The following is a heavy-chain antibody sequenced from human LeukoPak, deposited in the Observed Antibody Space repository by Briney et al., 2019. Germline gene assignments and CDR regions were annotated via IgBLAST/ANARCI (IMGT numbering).Heavy chain of an antibody. CDR3: AKGKSPYYYYYYMDV. V-gene: IGHV3-33*06. CDR1: GFTLSGYG. CDR2: IWYDGSNK. J-gene: IGHJ6*03. Sequence: SGGSLRLSCAASGFTLSGYGMHWVRQAPGKGLEWVAVIWYDGSNKYYADSVKGRFTISRDNSKNTLYLQMNSLRAEDTAVYYCAKGKSPYYYYYYMDVWGKGTTVTVSS.